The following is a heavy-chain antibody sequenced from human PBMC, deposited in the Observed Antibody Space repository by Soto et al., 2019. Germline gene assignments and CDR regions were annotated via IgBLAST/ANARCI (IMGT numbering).Heavy chain of an antibody. CDR1: GGSISSGGYS. Sequence: SETLSLTCAVSGGSISSGGYSWSWIRQPPGKGLEWIGYIYHSGSTYYNPSLKSRVTISVDRSKNQFSLKLSSVTAADTAVYYCARVAYGLERLLDYRGQGTLVTVSS. CDR2: IYHSGST. V-gene: IGHV4-30-2*01. J-gene: IGHJ4*02. D-gene: IGHD1-1*01. CDR3: ARVAYGLERLLDY.